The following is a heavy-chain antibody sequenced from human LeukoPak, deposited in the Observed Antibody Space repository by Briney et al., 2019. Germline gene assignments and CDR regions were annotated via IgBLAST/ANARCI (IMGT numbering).Heavy chain of an antibody. CDR3: ARVGEKNFDY. D-gene: IGHD3-16*01. CDR1: GGSISSGSYY. CDR2: IYTSGST. J-gene: IGHJ4*02. Sequence: PSETLSLTCTVSGGSISSGSYYWSWIRQPAGKGLEWIGRIYTSGSTNYNPSLKSRVTISVDTSKNQFSLKLSSVTAADTAVYYCARVGEKNFDYWGQGTLVTVSS. V-gene: IGHV4-61*02.